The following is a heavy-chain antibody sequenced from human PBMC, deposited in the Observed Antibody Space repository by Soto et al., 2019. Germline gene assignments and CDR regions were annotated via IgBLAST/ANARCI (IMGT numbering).Heavy chain of an antibody. CDR1: GFTFSDYY. V-gene: IGHV3-11*06. CDR2: ISSSSSYT. Sequence: QVQLVESGGGLVKPGGSLRLSCAASGFTFSDYYMSWIRQAPGKGLEGVSYISSSSSYTNYADSVKGRFTISRDNAKNSLYLQMNSLRAEDTAVYYCARGWIQLWFFFDYWGQGTLVTVSS. CDR3: ARGWIQLWFFFDY. J-gene: IGHJ4*02. D-gene: IGHD5-18*01.